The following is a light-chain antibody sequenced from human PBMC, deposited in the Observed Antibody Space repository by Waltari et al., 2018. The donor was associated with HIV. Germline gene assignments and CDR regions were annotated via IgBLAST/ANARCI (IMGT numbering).Light chain of an antibody. CDR1: RTDVGAYNY. V-gene: IGLV2-8*01. Sequence: QSALTQPPSASGYPGPSVTISCTGTRTDVGAYNYVSWYQQHSGEAPKLIIYEVTKRPSGVPDRFSGSKSGNTASLTVSGLQAEDEADFYCSSYAGSTVIFGGGTKLTVL. CDR3: SSYAGSTVI. CDR2: EVT. J-gene: IGLJ2*01.